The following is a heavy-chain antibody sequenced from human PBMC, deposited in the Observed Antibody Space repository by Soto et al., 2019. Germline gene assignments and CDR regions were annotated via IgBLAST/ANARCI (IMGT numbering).Heavy chain of an antibody. CDR1: GGSISSYY. Sequence: PSETLSLTCTVSGGSISSYYWSWIRQPPGKGLEWIGYIYYSGSTNYNPSLKSRVTISVDRSKNQFSLKLSSVTAADTAVYYCARDLHGSNCYGLPYYYGMDVWGQGTTVTVSS. D-gene: IGHD2-21*02. CDR3: ARDLHGSNCYGLPYYYGMDV. V-gene: IGHV4-59*12. CDR2: IYYSGST. J-gene: IGHJ6*02.